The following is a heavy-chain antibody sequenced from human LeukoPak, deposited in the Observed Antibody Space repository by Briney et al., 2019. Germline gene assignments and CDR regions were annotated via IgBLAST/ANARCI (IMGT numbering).Heavy chain of an antibody. Sequence: RASVKVSCKALGYPFTAFSLHWVRQAAGQGPEWMAIINPGIFTTTYAQKLQDRITVTSDTSTATVYMELRSLRLEDTAVYFCARDWAHGSFDLWGQGTLVAVSS. D-gene: IGHD3-16*01. CDR2: INPGIFTT. CDR1: GYPFTAFS. CDR3: ARDWAHGSFDL. V-gene: IGHV1-46*01. J-gene: IGHJ4*02.